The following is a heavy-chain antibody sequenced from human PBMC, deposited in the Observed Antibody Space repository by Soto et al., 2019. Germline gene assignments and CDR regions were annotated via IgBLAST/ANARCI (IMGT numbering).Heavy chain of an antibody. CDR1: GGSISSGGYY. CDR3: AREEGILTGYVSANWFDP. V-gene: IGHV4-31*03. J-gene: IGHJ5*02. D-gene: IGHD3-9*01. Sequence: SETLSLTCTVSGGSISSGGYYCSWIRQHPGKGLEWIGYIYYSGSTYYNPSLKSRVTISVDTSKNQFSLKLSSVTAADTAVYYCAREEGILTGYVSANWFDPWGQGTLVTVSS. CDR2: IYYSGST.